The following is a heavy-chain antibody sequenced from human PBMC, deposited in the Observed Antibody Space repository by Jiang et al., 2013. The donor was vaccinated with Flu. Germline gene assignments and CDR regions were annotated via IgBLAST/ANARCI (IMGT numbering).Heavy chain of an antibody. D-gene: IGHD5-18*01. CDR2: IYYSGST. V-gene: IGHV4-39*01. CDR1: GGSISSSSYY. Sequence: YGSGLVKPSETLSLTCTVSGGSISSSSYYWGWIRQPPGKGLEWIGSIYYSGSTYYNPSLKSRVTISVDTSKNQFSLKLSSVTAADTAVYYCARRRYSYGYPYAFDIWAKGQWSPSL. J-gene: IGHJ3*02. CDR3: ARRRYSYGYPYAFDI.